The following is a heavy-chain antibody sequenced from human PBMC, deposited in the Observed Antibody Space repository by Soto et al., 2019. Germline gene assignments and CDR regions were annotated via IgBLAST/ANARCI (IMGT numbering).Heavy chain of an antibody. CDR2: ISGNGGTT. D-gene: IGHD6-19*01. V-gene: IGHV3-23*01. CDR1: GVAFSFYS. Sequence: EVVLLESGGGLVQPGGSLRLSCEVSGVAFSFYSMSWVRQAPGKGLEWVASISGNGGTTYYAASGKGRFTFSRDNSKNTVYLQMNSLSGEDTAVYYCAKDRGGFTCGWEFFDFWGQGTLVTVSS. J-gene: IGHJ4*02. CDR3: AKDRGGFTCGWEFFDF.